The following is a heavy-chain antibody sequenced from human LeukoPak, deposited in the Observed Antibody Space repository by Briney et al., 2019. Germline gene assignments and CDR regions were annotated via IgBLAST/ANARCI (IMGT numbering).Heavy chain of an antibody. J-gene: IGHJ6*02. V-gene: IGHV3-33*06. CDR3: AKDPIAVAGNNYYRMDV. CDR1: GFTFSNYG. D-gene: IGHD6-19*01. Sequence: GGSLRLSCAASGFTFSNYGMHWVRQAPGKGLEWVAVIWFDGINKYYADSVKGRFTISRDNSKNTLFLQMNSLRAEDTAVYYCAKDPIAVAGNNYYRMDVWGQGTTVSVSS. CDR2: IWFDGINK.